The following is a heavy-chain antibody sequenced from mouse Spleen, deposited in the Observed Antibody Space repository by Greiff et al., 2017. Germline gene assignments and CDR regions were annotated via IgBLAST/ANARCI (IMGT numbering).Heavy chain of an antibody. J-gene: IGHJ2*01. D-gene: IGHD1-1*01. CDR2: IYPGSGNT. V-gene: IGHV1-76*01. Sequence: VQLQQSGAELVRPGASVKLSCKASGYTFTDYYINWVKQRPGQGLEWIARIYPGSGNTYYNEKFKGKATLTAEKSSSTAYMQLSSLTSEDSAVYFCAREGGTTVFDYWGQGTTLTVSS. CDR1: GYTFTDYY. CDR3: AREGGTTVFDY.